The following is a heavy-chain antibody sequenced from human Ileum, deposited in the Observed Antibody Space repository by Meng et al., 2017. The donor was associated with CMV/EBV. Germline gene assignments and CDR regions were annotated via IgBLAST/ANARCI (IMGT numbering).Heavy chain of an antibody. V-gene: IGHV5-51*01. CDR3: ARFTVYWGQ. Sequence: KISCKGFGYHFMNDWIGWVRQMPGRGLEWMGMIYPSDSDTKYSPSFQGQVSISVDRSTSTAYLQWSSLKASDTVTYYCARFTVYWGQWGQGTLVTVSS. CDR2: IYPSDSDT. D-gene: IGHD5/OR15-5a*01. J-gene: IGHJ4*02. CDR1: GYHFMNDW.